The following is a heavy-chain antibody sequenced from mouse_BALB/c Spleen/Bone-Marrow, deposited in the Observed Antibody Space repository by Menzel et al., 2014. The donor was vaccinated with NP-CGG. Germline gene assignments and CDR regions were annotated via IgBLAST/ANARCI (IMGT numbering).Heavy chain of an antibody. D-gene: IGHD2-3*01. V-gene: IGHV1-9*01. J-gene: IGHJ1*01. CDR2: ILPGGGNT. CDR3: ARENDYWYFDV. CDR1: GYTFSSYW. Sequence: VQLQESGAELMKPGASVKISCKATGYTFSSYWIEWVKQRPGHGLEWIGEILPGGGNTNYNEKFKGKATFTADTSSNTAYMQLSSLTSEDSAVYYCARENDYWYFDVWGAGTTVTVSS.